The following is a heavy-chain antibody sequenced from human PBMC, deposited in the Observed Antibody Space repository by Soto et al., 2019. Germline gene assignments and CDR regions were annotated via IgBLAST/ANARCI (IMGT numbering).Heavy chain of an antibody. Sequence: QVQLVQSGAEVKKPGSSVKVSCKASGGTFSSYAISWVRQAPGQGLEWMGGIIPIFGTANYAQKFQGRVTITADESTSTAYMELSSLRSEATAVYYGARDGDIVVVGGDYVRFDYWGQGTLVTVSS. CDR2: IIPIFGTA. CDR3: ARDGDIVVVGGDYVRFDY. CDR1: GGTFSSYA. D-gene: IGHD2-15*01. V-gene: IGHV1-69*12. J-gene: IGHJ4*02.